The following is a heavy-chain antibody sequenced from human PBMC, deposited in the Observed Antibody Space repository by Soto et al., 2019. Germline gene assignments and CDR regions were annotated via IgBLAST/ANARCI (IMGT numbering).Heavy chain of an antibody. CDR2: IIPILGIA. V-gene: IGHV1-69*02. D-gene: IGHD2-15*01. CDR1: GGTFSSYT. Sequence: QVQLVQSGAEVKKPGSSVKVSCKASGGTFSSYTISWVRQAPGQGLEWMGRIIPILGIANYAQKFQGRVKITADKSTSTAYMELSSLRSEDTAVYYCASREFAEGYCSGGSCYGYFDYWGQGNLVTVSS. CDR3: ASREFAEGYCSGGSCYGYFDY. J-gene: IGHJ4*02.